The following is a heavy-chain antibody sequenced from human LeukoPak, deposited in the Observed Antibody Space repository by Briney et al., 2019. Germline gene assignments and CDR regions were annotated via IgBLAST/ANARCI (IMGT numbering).Heavy chain of an antibody. V-gene: IGHV4-38-2*02. J-gene: IGHJ4*02. CDR1: GYSISSGYY. CDR2: IYHSGST. Sequence: RASETLSLTCAVSGYSISSGYYWGWIRQPPGKGLEWIGSIYHSGSTYYNPSLKSRVTISVDTSKNQFSLKLSSVTAADTAVYYCARDGVNNYFDYWGQGTLVTVSS. CDR3: ARDGVNNYFDY. D-gene: IGHD2/OR15-2a*01.